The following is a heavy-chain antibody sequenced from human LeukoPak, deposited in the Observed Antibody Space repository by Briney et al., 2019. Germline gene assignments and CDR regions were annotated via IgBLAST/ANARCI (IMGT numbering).Heavy chain of an antibody. Sequence: GESLKISCKVSGYIFTSDWIGWVRQVPGKGLEWMGIIHPGDSDTRYSPSFQGQVTFSADKSISTAYLQWSSLKASDTAIYYCARHLSALTATYHSDFWGQGTLVTVSS. J-gene: IGHJ4*02. CDR2: IHPGDSDT. D-gene: IGHD2-21*02. CDR1: GYIFTSDW. V-gene: IGHV5-51*01. CDR3: ARHLSALTATYHSDF.